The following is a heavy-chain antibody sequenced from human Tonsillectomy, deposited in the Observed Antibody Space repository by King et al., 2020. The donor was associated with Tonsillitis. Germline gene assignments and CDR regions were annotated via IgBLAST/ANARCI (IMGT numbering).Heavy chain of an antibody. CDR1: GFTFSSYE. J-gene: IGHJ4*02. V-gene: IGHV3-48*03. CDR3: ARLCALPYFDY. Sequence: VQLVESGGDLVQPGGSLRLSCAASGFTFSSYEINWVRQAPGKGLEWVSYISSSGSTIYYQDSVKGRFTIYRDNAKNSLYLQMNSLRAEDIAVYYCARLCALPYFDYWGQGTLVTVSS. CDR2: ISSSGSTI. D-gene: IGHD2-15*01.